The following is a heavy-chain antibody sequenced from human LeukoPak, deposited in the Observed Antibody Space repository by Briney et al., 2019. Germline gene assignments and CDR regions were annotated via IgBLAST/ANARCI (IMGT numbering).Heavy chain of an antibody. CDR2: INHSGST. CDR3: ARVGDDYGDYRAPDAIGY. D-gene: IGHD4-17*01. CDR1: GGSFSGYY. J-gene: IGHJ4*02. Sequence: SETLSLTCAVYGGSFSGYYWSWIRQPPGKGLEWIGEINHSGSTNYNPSLKSRVTISVDTPKNQFSLKLSSVTAADTAVYYCARVGDDYGDYRAPDAIGYWGQGTLVTVSS. V-gene: IGHV4-34*01.